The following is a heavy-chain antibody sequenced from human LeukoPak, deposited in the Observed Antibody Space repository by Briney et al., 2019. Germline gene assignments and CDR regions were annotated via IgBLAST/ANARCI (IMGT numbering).Heavy chain of an antibody. CDR3: AKAIAAPVWYFDL. Sequence: GGSLRLSCAASRFTFSSYAMSWVRQAPGKGLEWVSTISGRGDSTYYADSVKGRFTISRDNSRNTLYLQMNTLRAEDTAVYYCAKAIAAPVWYFDLWGRCTLVTVSS. CDR2: ISGRGDST. J-gene: IGHJ2*01. D-gene: IGHD6-13*01. V-gene: IGHV3-23*01. CDR1: RFTFSSYA.